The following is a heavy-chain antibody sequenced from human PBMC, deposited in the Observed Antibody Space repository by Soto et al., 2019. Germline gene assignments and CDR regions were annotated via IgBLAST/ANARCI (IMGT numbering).Heavy chain of an antibody. J-gene: IGHJ4*02. D-gene: IGHD3-10*01. CDR2: IYYSGST. Sequence: NPSETLSLTSTVSGGSISSSSYYWGWIRQPPGKGLEWIGSIYYSGSTYYNPSLKSRVTISVDTSKNQFSLKLSSVTAADTAVYYCARSINTMVRGVSDYWVQGTLVTVSS. CDR3: ARSINTMVRGVSDY. V-gene: IGHV4-39*01. CDR1: GGSISSSSYY.